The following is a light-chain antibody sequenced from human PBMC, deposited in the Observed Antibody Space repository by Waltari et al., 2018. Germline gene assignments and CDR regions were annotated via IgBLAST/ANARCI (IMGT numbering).Light chain of an antibody. Sequence: EIVLTQSPVTLSLSRGERATLSCRATQSVSGYLACFRQKPGQAPRLLIYDGSKRATGITDRISGSGSETDFTLTISSLEPDDFGVYYCQQRSGWPPAITFGQGTRLEIK. V-gene: IGKV3-11*01. CDR3: QQRSGWPPAIT. J-gene: IGKJ5*01. CDR2: DGS. CDR1: QSVSGY.